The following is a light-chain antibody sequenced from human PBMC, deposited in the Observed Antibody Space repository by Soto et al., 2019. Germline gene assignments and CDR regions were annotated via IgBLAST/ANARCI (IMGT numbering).Light chain of an antibody. CDR2: GDN. CDR3: QSYDNSLSGSWI. J-gene: IGLJ2*01. Sequence: QSVLTQPPSVSGAPGLRVTISCTGNSANIGAGYDVHWYQQLPGTAPKLLIYGDNNRPSGVPDRFSGSKSGTSASLAITGLQAEDEADYYCQSYDNSLSGSWIFGGGTTLTVL. CDR1: SANIGAGYD. V-gene: IGLV1-40*01.